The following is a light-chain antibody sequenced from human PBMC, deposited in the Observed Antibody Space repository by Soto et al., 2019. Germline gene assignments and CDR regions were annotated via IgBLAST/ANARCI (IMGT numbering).Light chain of an antibody. Sequence: QSALTQPRSVSGSPGQSVTISCTGTSSDVGGYNYVSWYQQHPGKAPKLMIYDVSKRPSGVPDRFSGSKSGNTASLTISGLQAEDEADYYCCSYAGSYTLAVFGTATKLPVL. CDR2: DVS. J-gene: IGLJ1*01. CDR1: SSDVGGYNY. V-gene: IGLV2-11*01. CDR3: CSYAGSYTLAV.